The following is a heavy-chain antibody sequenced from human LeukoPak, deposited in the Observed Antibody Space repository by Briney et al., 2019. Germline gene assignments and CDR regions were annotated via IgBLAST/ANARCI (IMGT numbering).Heavy chain of an antibody. J-gene: IGHJ6*04. D-gene: IGHD3-10*02. V-gene: IGHV3-48*04. CDR1: GFPVSINS. CDR2: ISSSGSTI. Sequence: PGGSLRLSCTVSGFPVSINSMNWVRQAPGKVLEWVSYISSSGSTIYYADSVKGRFTISRDNAKNSLYLQMNILRAEDTAVYYCAELGITMIGGVWGKGTTVTISS. CDR3: AELGITMIGGV.